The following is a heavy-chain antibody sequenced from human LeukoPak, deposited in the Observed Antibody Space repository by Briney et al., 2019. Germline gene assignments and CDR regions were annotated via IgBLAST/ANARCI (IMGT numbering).Heavy chain of an antibody. CDR3: ARASNRAFDA. CDR1: GDSVFSEDAA. V-gene: IGHV6-1*01. J-gene: IGHJ3*01. D-gene: IGHD1-14*01. CDR2: TYYRSKWGS. Sequence: SQTLSLTCAISGDSVFSEDAAWNWIRQSPSRGLEWLGRTYYRSKWGSDYAVSVKSRVTVNSDPSKNQSSLHLNSVTPEDTAVYFCARASNRAFDAWGQGTVVIVSS.